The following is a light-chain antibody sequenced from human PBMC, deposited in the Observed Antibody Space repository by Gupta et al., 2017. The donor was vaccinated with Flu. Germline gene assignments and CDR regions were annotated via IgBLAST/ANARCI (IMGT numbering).Light chain of an antibody. CDR3: HQECSSPWT. J-gene: IGKJ1*01. CDR2: GAS. CDR1: QSVSSSY. V-gene: IGKV3-20*01. Sequence: EIVLTQSPVTLSLSPGERATLSCRASQSVSSSYLAWYQQKPGQAPRLLIYGASSRATGIPDRFSGSGSGTEFTLTISRLEPEDFAVYYCHQECSSPWTFGQGTKVEIK.